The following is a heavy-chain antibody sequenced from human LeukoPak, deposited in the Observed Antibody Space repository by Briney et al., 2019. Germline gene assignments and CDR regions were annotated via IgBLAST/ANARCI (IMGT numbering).Heavy chain of an antibody. Sequence: PGRSLRLSCAASGFTFSSYGMHWVRQAPGKGLEWVAVISYDGSNKYYADSVKGRFTISRGNSKNTLYLQMNSLRAEDTAVYYCAKSRLGFLTGYYDYGMDVWGQGTTVTVSS. CDR1: GFTFSSYG. J-gene: IGHJ6*02. CDR3: AKSRLGFLTGYYDYGMDV. V-gene: IGHV3-30*18. D-gene: IGHD3-9*01. CDR2: ISYDGSNK.